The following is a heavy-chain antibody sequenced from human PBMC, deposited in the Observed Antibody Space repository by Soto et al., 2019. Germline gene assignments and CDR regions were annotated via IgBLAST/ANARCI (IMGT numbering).Heavy chain of an antibody. V-gene: IGHV3-23*01. CDR3: TKRATTVPTPGNYFDS. CDR1: GFTFSDYS. J-gene: IGHJ4*02. CDR2: LTHGGTS. Sequence: EVHLLESGGGLVQPGGSLRLSCAASGFTFSDYSMSWVCQTPERGLEWVSTLTHGGTSYYAGSVQGRFIVSRDNSKSTVSLQMYSLRAEDTALYYCTKRATTVPTPGNYFDSWGQGTQVIVSS. D-gene: IGHD1-1*01.